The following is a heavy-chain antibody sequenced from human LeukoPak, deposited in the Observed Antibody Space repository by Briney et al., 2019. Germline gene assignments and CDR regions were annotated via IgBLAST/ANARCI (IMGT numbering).Heavy chain of an antibody. J-gene: IGHJ4*02. CDR3: ASSRDFWSGYYLFDY. D-gene: IGHD3-3*01. Sequence: GGSLRLSCAASGFTFSSYSMNWVRQAPGKGLEWVSYISSSSSTIYYADSVKGRFTISRDNAKNSLYLQMNSLRAEDTAVYYCASSRDFWSGYYLFDYWGQGTLVTVSS. V-gene: IGHV3-48*01. CDR1: GFTFSSYS. CDR2: ISSSSSTI.